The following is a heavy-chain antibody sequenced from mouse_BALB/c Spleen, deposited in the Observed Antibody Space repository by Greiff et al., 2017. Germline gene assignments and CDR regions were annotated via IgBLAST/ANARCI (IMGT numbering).Heavy chain of an antibody. Sequence: EVKLVESGGGLVQPGGSRKLSCAASRFTFSSFGMHWVRQAPEKGLEWVAYISSGSSTIYYADTVKGRFTISRDNPKNTLFLQMTSLRSEDTAMYYCARGPSRPWFAYWGQGTLVTVSA. CDR1: RFTFSSFG. CDR3: ARGPSRPWFAY. J-gene: IGHJ3*01. V-gene: IGHV5-17*02. CDR2: ISSGSSTI.